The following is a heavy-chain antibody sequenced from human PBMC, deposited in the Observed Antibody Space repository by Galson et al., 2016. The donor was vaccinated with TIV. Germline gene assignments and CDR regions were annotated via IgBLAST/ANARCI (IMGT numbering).Heavy chain of an antibody. CDR3: ARERRFCGNECYYDPTGDY. Sequence: SLRLSCAASGFTVSSNYMNWVRQAPGKGLEWVAITSSDGTTHYADSVKGRFTMSRDNSMNTLYLQMNSLGTEDTAVCFCARERRFCGNECYYDPTGDYWGQGTLVTVSS. CDR2: TSSDGTT. J-gene: IGHJ4*02. V-gene: IGHV3-66*02. CDR1: GFTVSSNY. D-gene: IGHD2-21*01.